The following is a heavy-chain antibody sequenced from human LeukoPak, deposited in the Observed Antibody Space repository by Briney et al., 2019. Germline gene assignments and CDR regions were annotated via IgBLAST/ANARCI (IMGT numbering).Heavy chain of an antibody. CDR3: ARVAAPDAFDI. CDR2: IYYSGST. CDR1: GGSLSSYY. D-gene: IGHD6-19*01. J-gene: IGHJ3*02. Sequence: SETLSLTCTVSGGSLSSYYWSWIRQPPGKGLEWIGYIYYSGSTNYNPSLKSRVTISVDTSNNQFSLKQSSVTTADTAVYYCARVAAPDAFDIWGQGTMVTVSS. V-gene: IGHV4-59*01.